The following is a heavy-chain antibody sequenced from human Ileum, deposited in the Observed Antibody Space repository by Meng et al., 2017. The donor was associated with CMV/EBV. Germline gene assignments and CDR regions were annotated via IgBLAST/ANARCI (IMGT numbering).Heavy chain of an antibody. D-gene: IGHD1-14*01. CDR3: ARRRNPGHFDS. CDR1: GGSVGGGGYF. J-gene: IGHJ4*02. Sequence: GSLRLSCTGYGGSVGGGGYFWSWIRQSTRMGLECIGNVLYNGDTYFNPSLGSRFSMSIDTCKNQFSLNLKSLTAADTGVYFCARRRNPGHFDSWGQGILVTVSS. V-gene: IGHV4-39*01. CDR2: VLYNGDT.